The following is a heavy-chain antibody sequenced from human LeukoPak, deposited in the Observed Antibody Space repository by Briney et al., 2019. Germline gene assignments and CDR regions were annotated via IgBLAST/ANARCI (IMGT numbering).Heavy chain of an antibody. Sequence: PGGSLRLSCAASGFTFSSYGMHWVRQAPGKGLEWVAFMWYDGSNKYYADSVEGRFTISRDNSKNTLYLQMNSLRAEDTAVYYCAKASDYSNYYYYYYMDVWGKGTTVTVSS. CDR2: MWYDGSNK. V-gene: IGHV3-30*02. D-gene: IGHD4-11*01. CDR3: AKASDYSNYYYYYYMDV. CDR1: GFTFSSYG. J-gene: IGHJ6*03.